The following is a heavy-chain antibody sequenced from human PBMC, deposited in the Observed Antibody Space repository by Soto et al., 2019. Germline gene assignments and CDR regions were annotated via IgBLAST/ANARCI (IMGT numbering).Heavy chain of an antibody. CDR3: AHRDTAANRSPFDY. D-gene: IGHD5-18*01. V-gene: IGHV2-5*02. CDR2: IYWDDDK. CDR1: GFSLSTNGVG. J-gene: IGHJ4*02. Sequence: QITLKESGPTLVKPTQTLTLTCTFSGFSLSTNGVGVGWIRQPPGKALEWLALIYWDDDKRYSPSLKTRLTITEDTSKNQVVLTVTNMDPVDTATYYCAHRDTAANRSPFDYWGQGTLVTVSS.